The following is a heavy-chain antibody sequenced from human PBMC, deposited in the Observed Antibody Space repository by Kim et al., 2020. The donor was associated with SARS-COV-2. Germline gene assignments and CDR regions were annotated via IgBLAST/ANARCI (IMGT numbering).Heavy chain of an antibody. CDR3: AKDRPGGDAFDI. J-gene: IGHJ3*02. CDR2: T. Sequence: TFYANTRKGRFTISRDNSKNTLYLQMNSLRAEDTAVYYCAKDRPGGDAFDIWGQGTMVTVSS. V-gene: IGHV3-23*01. D-gene: IGHD3-16*01.